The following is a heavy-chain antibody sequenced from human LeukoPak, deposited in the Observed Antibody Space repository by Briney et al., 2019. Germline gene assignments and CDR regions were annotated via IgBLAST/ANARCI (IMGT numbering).Heavy chain of an antibody. CDR1: GGSISSSSYY. D-gene: IGHD3-16*01. V-gene: IGHV4-39*07. Sequence: SETLSLTCTVSGGSISSSSYYWGWIRQPPGKGLEWIGRIYTSGSTNYNPSLKSRVTMSVDTSRNQFSLKLSSVTAADTAVYYCASSIVGGFDYWGQGTLVTVSS. CDR3: ASSIVGGFDY. J-gene: IGHJ4*02. CDR2: IYTSGST.